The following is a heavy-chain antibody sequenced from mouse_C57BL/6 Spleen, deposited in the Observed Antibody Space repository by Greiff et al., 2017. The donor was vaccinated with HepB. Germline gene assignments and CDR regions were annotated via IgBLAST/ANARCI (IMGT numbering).Heavy chain of an antibody. CDR2: INPNNGGT. CDR1: GYTFTDYY. D-gene: IGHD4-1*01. J-gene: IGHJ1*03. Sequence: VQLQQSGPELVKPGASVKISCKASGYTFTDYYMNWVKQSHGKSLEWIGDINPNNGGTSYNQKFKGKATLTVDKSSSTAYMELRSLTSEDSAVYYCARWTGTEYFDVWGTGTTVTVSS. V-gene: IGHV1-26*01. CDR3: ARWTGTEYFDV.